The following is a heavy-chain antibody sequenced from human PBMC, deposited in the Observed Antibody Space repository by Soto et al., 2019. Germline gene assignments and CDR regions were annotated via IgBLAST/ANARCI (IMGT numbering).Heavy chain of an antibody. CDR3: ARDWGRLRWKLAPPLRGNARPDEYFYYGMDV. CDR2: ISAYNGNT. J-gene: IGHJ6*02. D-gene: IGHD4-17*01. CDR1: GYTFTSYG. Sequence: ASVKVSCKASGYTFTSYGISWVRQAPGQGLEWMGWISAYNGNTNYAQKLQGRVTMTTDTSTSTAYMELRSLRSDDTAVYYCARDWGRLRWKLAPPLRGNARPDEYFYYGMDVWGQGPTVTVSS. V-gene: IGHV1-18*04.